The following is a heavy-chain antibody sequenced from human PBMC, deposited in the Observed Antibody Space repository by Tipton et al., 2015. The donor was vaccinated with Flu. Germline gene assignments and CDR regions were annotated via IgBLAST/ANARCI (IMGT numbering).Heavy chain of an antibody. J-gene: IGHJ4*02. Sequence: TLSLTCTVSGGSISSYYWSWIRQPPGKGLGWIGRIYSSGITKYNPSLKSRVTMSVDTSKNQFSLSLSSVTAADTAVYYCARGSGSGTFVIFDYWGQGTLVAVSS. CDR1: GGSISSYY. V-gene: IGHV4-4*07. CDR2: IYSSGIT. D-gene: IGHD3-10*01. CDR3: ARGSGSGTFVIFDY.